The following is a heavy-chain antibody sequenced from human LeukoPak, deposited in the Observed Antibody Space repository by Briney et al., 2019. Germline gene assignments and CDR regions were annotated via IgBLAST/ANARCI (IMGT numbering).Heavy chain of an antibody. CDR2: IYPGDSDT. Sequence: GESLKISCKGFGYSFTSYWIGWVRQMPGKGLEWMGIIYPGDSDTRYSPSFQGQVTISADKSISTAYLQWSSLKASDTAMYYCARSGPRAQTFNYGVGCFDYWAREPWSPSPQ. V-gene: IGHV5-51*01. CDR3: ARSGPRAQTFNYGVGCFDY. D-gene: IGHD3-16*01. CDR1: GYSFTSYW. J-gene: IGHJ4*02.